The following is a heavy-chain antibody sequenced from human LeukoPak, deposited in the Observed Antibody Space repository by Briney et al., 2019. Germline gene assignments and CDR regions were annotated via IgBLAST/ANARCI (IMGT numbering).Heavy chain of an antibody. CDR3: ARDFRYCSGGSCYGLY. CDR1: GGTFSSYG. D-gene: IGHD2-15*01. CDR2: ISAYNGNT. V-gene: IGHV1-18*04. J-gene: IGHJ4*02. Sequence: GSSVKVSCKASGGTFSSYGISWVRQAPGQGLEWMGWISAYNGNTNYAQKLQGRVTMTTDTSTSTAYMELRSLRSDDTAVYYCARDFRYCSGGSCYGLYWGQGTLVTVSS.